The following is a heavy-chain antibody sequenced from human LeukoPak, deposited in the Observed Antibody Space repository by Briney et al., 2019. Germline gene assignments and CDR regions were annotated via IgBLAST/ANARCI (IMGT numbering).Heavy chain of an antibody. D-gene: IGHD6-13*01. CDR1: GGPINSYY. CDR2: IYYSGST. Sequence: SETLSLTCTVSGGPINSYYWSWIRQPPGKGLEWIGYIYYSGSTNYNPSLKSRVTISVDTSKNQFSLKLSSVTAADTAVYYCARAPTGDSSSWYTFPYFDYWGQGTLVTVSS. CDR3: ARAPTGDSSSWYTFPYFDY. J-gene: IGHJ4*02. V-gene: IGHV4-59*01.